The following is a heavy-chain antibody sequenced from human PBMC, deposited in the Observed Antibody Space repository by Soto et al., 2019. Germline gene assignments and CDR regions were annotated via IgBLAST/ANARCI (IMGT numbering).Heavy chain of an antibody. CDR1: GYTFPKYS. D-gene: IGHD2-21*01. CDR2: IKCSGGET. CDR3: ARGGDVVLVIATLDH. Sequence: QVQLVQSGAEVKKPGASAKVSCKTPGYTFPKYSMHWVRQAPGQGVERLGIIKCSGGETTYAQRSLGRFTMTSDPSTSTVYMVVSSLRSEDTAVSYCARGGDVVLVIATLDHYGQGTLVTVSS. J-gene: IGHJ5*02. V-gene: IGHV1-46*03.